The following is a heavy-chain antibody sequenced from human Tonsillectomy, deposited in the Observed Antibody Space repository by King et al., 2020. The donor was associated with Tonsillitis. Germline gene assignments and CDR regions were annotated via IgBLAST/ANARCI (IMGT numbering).Heavy chain of an antibody. CDR1: NGSISSGSYY. CDR2: IYTSGST. V-gene: IGHV4-61*02. CDR3: ARFGSTDVDYAFDI. J-gene: IGHJ3*02. D-gene: IGHD4-17*01. Sequence: QLQLQESGPGLVKPSQTLSLTCTVSNGSISSGSYYWNWIRQPAGKGLEWIGRIYTSGSTNYNPSLKSRLTMSVDTSKNQFSLKLSSVTAADTAVYYCARFGSTDVDYAFDIWGQGTMVTVSS.